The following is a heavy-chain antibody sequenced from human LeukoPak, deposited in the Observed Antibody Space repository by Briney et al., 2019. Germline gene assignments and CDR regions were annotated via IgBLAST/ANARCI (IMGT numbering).Heavy chain of an antibody. J-gene: IGHJ4*02. Sequence: SETLSLTCTVSDGSISSGSYYWSWIRQPAGKGLEWIGRIYTGGSTNYNPSLKSRVTISIDRSKNQFSLNLRSVTAADTAVYYCARSGSASWADWGQGTLVTVSS. CDR1: DGSISSGSYY. V-gene: IGHV4-61*02. CDR2: IYTGGST. CDR3: ARSGSASWAD. D-gene: IGHD1-26*01.